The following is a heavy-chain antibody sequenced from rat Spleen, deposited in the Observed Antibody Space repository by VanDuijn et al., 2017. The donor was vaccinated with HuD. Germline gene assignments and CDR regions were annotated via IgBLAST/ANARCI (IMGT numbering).Heavy chain of an antibody. CDR2: ITHTGGDNT. V-gene: IGHV5-31*01. CDR3: TWAGSYYSDGTYYYPFAY. D-gene: IGHD1-12*02. Sequence: EVQLVESGGGLVQPGRSLKLSCVASGFTFNNYWMTWIRQAPGKGLEWIASITHTGGDNTYYRASVKGRFTISRDNAKSTLYLQMDSLRSEDTATYYCTWAGSYYSDGTYYYPFAYWGQGTLVTVSS. J-gene: IGHJ3*01. CDR1: GFTFNNYW.